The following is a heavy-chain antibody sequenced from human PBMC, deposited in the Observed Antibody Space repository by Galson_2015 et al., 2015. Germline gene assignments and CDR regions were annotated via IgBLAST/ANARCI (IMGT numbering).Heavy chain of an antibody. J-gene: IGHJ6*03. D-gene: IGHD2-15*01. CDR2: ISSSSSYI. CDR1: GFTFSSYR. V-gene: IGHV3-21*01. CDR3: ARVNSCSGGSCQGSVREDYVDV. Sequence: SLRLSCAASGFTFSSYRMNWVRQAPGKGLEWVSSISSSSSYIYYADSVKGRFTISRDNAKNSLYLQMNSLRAEDTAVYYCARVNSCSGGSCQGSVREDYVDVWGKGTTVTVSS.